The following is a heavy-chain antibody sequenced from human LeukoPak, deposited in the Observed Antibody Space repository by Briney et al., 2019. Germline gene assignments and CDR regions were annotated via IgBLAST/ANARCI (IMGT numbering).Heavy chain of an antibody. D-gene: IGHD3-22*01. Sequence: GASVKVSCKASGYTFTSYGISWVRQAPGQGLEWMGGIIPIFGTANYAQKFQGRVTITADESTSTAYMELSSLRSEDTAVYYCARGGDSSGWFDYWGQGTLVTVSS. J-gene: IGHJ4*02. CDR2: IIPIFGTA. V-gene: IGHV1-69*13. CDR3: ARGGDSSGWFDY. CDR1: GYTFTSYG.